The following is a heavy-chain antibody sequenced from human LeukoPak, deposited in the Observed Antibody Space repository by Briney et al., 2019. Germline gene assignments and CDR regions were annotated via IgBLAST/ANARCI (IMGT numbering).Heavy chain of an antibody. D-gene: IGHD2-2*01. CDR1: GYSFTSYW. V-gene: IGHV5-51*01. CDR3: AREGSCSSTSCYRGWFDP. J-gene: IGHJ5*02. CDR2: IYPGDSDT. Sequence: GESLKISCKGSGYSFTSYWIGWVRQMPGKGLEWMGIIYPGDSDTRYSPSFQGQVTISADKSISTAYLQWSSLKASDTAMYYCAREGSCSSTSCYRGWFDPWGQGTLVTVSS.